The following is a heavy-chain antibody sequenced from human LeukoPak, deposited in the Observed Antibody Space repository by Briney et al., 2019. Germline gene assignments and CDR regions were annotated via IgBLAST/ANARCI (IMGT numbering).Heavy chain of an antibody. CDR1: GDSISSGGYS. CDR2: IYYSGST. J-gene: IGHJ5*02. CDR3: ARDKGAYYYESSDYICFDP. V-gene: IGHV4-30-4*07. D-gene: IGHD3-22*01. Sequence: SETLSLTCAVSGDSISSGGYSWSWIRQPPGKGLEWIGYIYYSGSTYYNPSLKSRVTISVDTSKNQFSLKLSSVTAADTAVYYCARDKGAYYYESSDYICFDPWGQGTLVTVSS.